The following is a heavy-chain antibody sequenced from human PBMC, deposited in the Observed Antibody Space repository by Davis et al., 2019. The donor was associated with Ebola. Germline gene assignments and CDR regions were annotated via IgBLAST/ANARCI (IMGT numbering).Heavy chain of an antibody. CDR1: AYTFTSYA. J-gene: IGHJ4*02. CDR2: INPHNGNT. Sequence: ASVKVSCTASAYTFTSYAMHWVRHAPGHRLEWMGCINPHNGNTNYAQNVQGRVTMTTETSTSTAYMEVGSLRSDDTAVYYCARAQFPTTSDNWGQGTLVTVSS. D-gene: IGHD1-1*01. CDR3: ARAQFPTTSDN. V-gene: IGHV1-3*01.